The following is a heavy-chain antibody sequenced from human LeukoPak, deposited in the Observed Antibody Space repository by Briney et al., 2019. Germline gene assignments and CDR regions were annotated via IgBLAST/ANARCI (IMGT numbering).Heavy chain of an antibody. V-gene: IGHV4-39*01. CDR3: TRQAGTYSYYYYYMDV. D-gene: IGHD1-26*01. CDR1: GDSISSSSYY. Sequence: SETLSLTCAVSGDSISSSSYYWGWIRQPPGKGLEWIGSIYYSGSTYYNPSLKRRVTISVDTSKNQFSLRLTSVTAADTAVYYCTRQAGTYSYYYYYMDVWGKGTPVTVSS. J-gene: IGHJ6*03. CDR2: IYYSGST.